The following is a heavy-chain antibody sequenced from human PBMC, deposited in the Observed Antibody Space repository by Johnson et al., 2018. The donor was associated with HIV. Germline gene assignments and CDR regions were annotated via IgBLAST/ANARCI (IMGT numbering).Heavy chain of an antibody. J-gene: IGHJ3*02. Sequence: QVLLVESGGGVVQPGRSLRLSCAASGFTFSSYGMHWVRQAPGKGLEWVAVISYDGSNKYYADSVKGRFTISRDNSKNTLSLQMNSLRAEDTAVYYCAREGVVGVKDGLIWGQGTMVTVSS. CDR1: GFTFSSYG. CDR3: AREGVVGVKDGLI. V-gene: IGHV3-30*03. D-gene: IGHD1-26*01. CDR2: ISYDGSNK.